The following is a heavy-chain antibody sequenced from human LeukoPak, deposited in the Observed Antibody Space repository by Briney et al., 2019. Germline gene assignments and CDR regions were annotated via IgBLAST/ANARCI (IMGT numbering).Heavy chain of an antibody. CDR3: ARGKLGYHDILTYYFDY. Sequence: ASVKVSCKASGYTYTNYDINWVRQATGQGLEWMGWMNPNSGNTGYAQKFQGRVTMTRNNSISTAYMELSSLRSEDTAVYYCARGKLGYHDILTYYFDYWGQGTLVTVSS. D-gene: IGHD3-9*01. V-gene: IGHV1-8*01. J-gene: IGHJ4*02. CDR1: GYTYTNYD. CDR2: MNPNSGNT.